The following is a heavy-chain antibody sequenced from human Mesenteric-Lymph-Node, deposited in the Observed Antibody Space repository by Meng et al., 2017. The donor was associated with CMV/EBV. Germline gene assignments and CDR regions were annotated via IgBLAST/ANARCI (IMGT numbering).Heavy chain of an antibody. CDR1: GGSIRSGGYY. D-gene: IGHD2-2*01. J-gene: IGHJ4*02. CDR2: IYYSGST. CDR3: ARERCSRDYCYFDY. V-gene: IGHV4-31*02. Sequence: SGGSIRSGGYYWNWIRQHPDKGLEWIGYIYYSGSTYYNPSLKSRVTISVDTSKTQFSLRLTSVTAADTAVYYCARERCSRDYCYFDYWGQGALVTVSS.